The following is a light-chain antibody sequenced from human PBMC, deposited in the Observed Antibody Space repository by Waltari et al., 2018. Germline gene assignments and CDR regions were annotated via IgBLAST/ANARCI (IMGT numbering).Light chain of an antibody. V-gene: IGKV3-20*01. CDR2: ATS. Sequence: IVLTQSPGTLSLSPGERATLSCQASQSINTFLAWYQQRPGQAPRLLIYATSSRATGIPDRFSGSGSGTDFSLTISRLEPEDFAVYFCQHYVRLPATFGQGTKVEIK. CDR1: QSINTF. CDR3: QHYVRLPAT. J-gene: IGKJ1*01.